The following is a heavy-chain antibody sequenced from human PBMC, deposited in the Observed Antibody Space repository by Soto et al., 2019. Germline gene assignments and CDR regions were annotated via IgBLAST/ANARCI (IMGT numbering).Heavy chain of an antibody. D-gene: IGHD6-13*01. J-gene: IGHJ6*02. CDR3: AKAPQGNYYYGMDV. Sequence: EVQLLESGGGLVQPGGSLRLSCAASGFTFSSYAMSWVRQAPGKGLEWVSGISGSGSNTYYPDSVKGRFTVSRDNSKKTLSLQMVGLRAEDTAIYYCAKAPQGNYYYGMDVWGQGTSVTVSS. CDR1: GFTFSSYA. V-gene: IGHV3-23*01. CDR2: ISGSGSNT.